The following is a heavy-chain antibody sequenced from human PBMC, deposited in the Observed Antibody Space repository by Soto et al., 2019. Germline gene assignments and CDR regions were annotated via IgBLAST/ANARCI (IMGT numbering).Heavy chain of an antibody. CDR3: AKGGGSGSYYYYYGMDV. CDR2: ISGSGGST. J-gene: IGHJ6*02. CDR1: GFTFSSYA. Sequence: GGSLRLSCAASGFTFSSYAMSWVRQAPGKGLEWVSAISGSGGSTYYADSVKGRFTISRDNSKNTLYLQMNSLRAEDTAVYYCAKGGGSGSYYYYYGMDVWGQGTTVTVSS. V-gene: IGHV3-23*01. D-gene: IGHD3-10*01.